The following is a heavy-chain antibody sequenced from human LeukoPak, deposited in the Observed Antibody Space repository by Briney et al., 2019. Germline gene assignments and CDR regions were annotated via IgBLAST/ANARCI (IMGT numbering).Heavy chain of an antibody. V-gene: IGHV4-34*01. D-gene: IGHD2-21*01. CDR2: INHSGST. J-gene: IGHJ4*02. CDR1: GGSFSGYY. CDR3: ARGNSDRFPPYMDY. Sequence: PSETLSLTCAVYGGSFSGYYWSWIRQPPGKGVEWIGEINHSGSTNYNPSLKSRVTISVDTSKNQISLRLSSVTAADTAIYYCARGNSDRFPPYMDYWGQGILVIVSS.